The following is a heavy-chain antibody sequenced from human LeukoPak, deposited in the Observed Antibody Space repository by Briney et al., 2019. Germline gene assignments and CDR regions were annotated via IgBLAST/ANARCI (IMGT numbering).Heavy chain of an antibody. CDR1: GYTFTGYY. CDR3: AGGQSGGAAAEELVPRPYYYYYGMDV. D-gene: IGHD6-13*01. CDR2: INPNSGGT. Sequence: ASVKVSCKASGYTFTGYYMHWVRQAPGQGLEWMGWINPNSGGTNYAQKFQGRVTMTRDTSISTAYMELSRLRSDDTAVYYCAGGQSGGAAAEELVPRPYYYYYGMDVWGQGTTVTVSS. V-gene: IGHV1-2*02. J-gene: IGHJ6*02.